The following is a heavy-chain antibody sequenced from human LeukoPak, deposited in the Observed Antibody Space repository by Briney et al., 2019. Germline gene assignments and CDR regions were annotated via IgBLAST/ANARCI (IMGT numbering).Heavy chain of an antibody. V-gene: IGHV4-39*01. D-gene: IGHD3-3*01. CDR1: GGSISSSSYY. CDR2: IYYSGST. Sequence: SETLSLTCTVSGGSISSSSYYWGWIRQPPGKGLEWIGSIYYSGSTYYNPSLKSRVTVSVDTSKNQFSLKLSSVTAADTAVYYCARIRFLEWLSSYYFDYWGQGTLVTVSS. J-gene: IGHJ4*02. CDR3: ARIRFLEWLSSYYFDY.